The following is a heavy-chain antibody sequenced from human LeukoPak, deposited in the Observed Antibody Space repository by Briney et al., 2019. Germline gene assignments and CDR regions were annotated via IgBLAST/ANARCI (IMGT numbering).Heavy chain of an antibody. D-gene: IGHD3-10*01. Sequence: PSETLSLTCTVSGGSISSGDYYWSWIRQPPGKGLEWIGYIYYSGSTHYNPSLKSRVTISVDTSKNQFSLKLSSVTAADTAVFYCASSSMVLNYYYYYMDVWGKETTVTVSS. CDR3: ASSSMVLNYYYYYMDV. J-gene: IGHJ6*03. V-gene: IGHV4-30-4*08. CDR2: IYYSGST. CDR1: GGSISSGDYY.